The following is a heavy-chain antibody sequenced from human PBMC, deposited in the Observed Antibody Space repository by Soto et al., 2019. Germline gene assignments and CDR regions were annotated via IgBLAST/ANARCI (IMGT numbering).Heavy chain of an antibody. CDR2: ISGTGGST. CDR3: AKDLGSGGSCSIPWDY. D-gene: IGHD2-15*01. V-gene: IGHV3-23*01. CDR1: GFTFSSYA. J-gene: IGHJ4*02. Sequence: EVQLLESGGGLVQPGGSLRLSCAASGFTFSSYAMSWVRQAPGKGLEWVSAISGTGGSTYYADSVKGRFTISRDNSKNTLYLQMNSLRAEDTAVYYCAKDLGSGGSCSIPWDYWGQGTLVTVSS.